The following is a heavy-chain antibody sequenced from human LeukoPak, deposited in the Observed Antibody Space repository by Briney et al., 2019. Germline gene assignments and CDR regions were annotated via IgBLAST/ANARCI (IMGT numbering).Heavy chain of an antibody. CDR3: ARDGYSSGWYRYYYYYMDV. V-gene: IGHV3-7*01. D-gene: IGHD6-19*01. J-gene: IGHJ6*03. Sequence: GGSLRLSCASSGFTFSSYWMSWARQAPGKGLEWVANIKQDGSEKYYVDSVKGRFTISRDNAKNSLYLQMNSLRAEDTAVYYCARDGYSSGWYRYYYYYMDVWGKGTTVTISS. CDR1: GFTFSSYW. CDR2: IKQDGSEK.